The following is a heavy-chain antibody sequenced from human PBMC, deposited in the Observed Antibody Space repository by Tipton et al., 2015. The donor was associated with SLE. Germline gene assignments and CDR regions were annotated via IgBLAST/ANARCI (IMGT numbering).Heavy chain of an antibody. Sequence: TLSLTCTVSGGSIRSYYWSWIRQPPGKGLEWIGYIYTSGSTNYNPALKSRVTISVDTSKNQFSLKLSSVTAADTAVYYCAGLYGSGSFFDYWGQGTLVTVSS. CDR1: GGSIRSYY. J-gene: IGHJ4*02. CDR3: AGLYGSGSFFDY. CDR2: IYTSGST. V-gene: IGHV4-4*08. D-gene: IGHD3-10*01.